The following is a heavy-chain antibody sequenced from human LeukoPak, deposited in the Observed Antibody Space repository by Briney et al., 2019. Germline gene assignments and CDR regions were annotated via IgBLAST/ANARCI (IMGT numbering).Heavy chain of an antibody. D-gene: IGHD1-26*01. CDR3: AKDRGSGRHYGMDV. J-gene: IGHJ6*02. V-gene: IGHV3-23*01. Sequence: GGSLPLSCAASGFPFSTYAMSWVRQAPGKGLEWVSNISGSGGSTYYADSVKGRFTISRDNSKNTLYLQMNSLRAEDAAVYYCAKDRGSGRHYGMDVWGQGTTVTVSS. CDR1: GFPFSTYA. CDR2: ISGSGGST.